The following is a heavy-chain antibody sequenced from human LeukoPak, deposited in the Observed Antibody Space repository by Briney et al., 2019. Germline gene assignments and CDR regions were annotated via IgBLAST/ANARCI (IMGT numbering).Heavy chain of an antibody. J-gene: IGHJ4*02. CDR3: ATDVSSGESSGSIDY. V-gene: IGHV1-24*01. CDR2: FYPEDGEM. CDR1: GYIFTELS. Sequence: ASVKVSCKVSGYIFTELSMHWVRQAPGKGLEWMGGFYPEDGEMIYAQKLQGRVTMTEDTSTDTAYMDLSSLRSEDTAVYYCATDVSSGESSGSIDYWGQGTLVTVSS. D-gene: IGHD3-22*01.